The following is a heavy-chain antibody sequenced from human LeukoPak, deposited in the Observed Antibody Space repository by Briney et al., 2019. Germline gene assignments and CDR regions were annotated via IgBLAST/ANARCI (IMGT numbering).Heavy chain of an antibody. V-gene: IGHV3-9*01. CDR1: GFTFDDYA. D-gene: IGHD5-24*01. J-gene: IGHJ4*02. CDR3: ARASGEMAYWDY. CDR2: ISWNSGTI. Sequence: PGGSLRLSCVASGFTFDDYAMHWVRQAPGKGLEWVSGISWNSGTIGYADSAKGRFTISRDNAKNSVYLQMNSLRAEDTAVYYCARASGEMAYWDYWGQGTLVIVSS.